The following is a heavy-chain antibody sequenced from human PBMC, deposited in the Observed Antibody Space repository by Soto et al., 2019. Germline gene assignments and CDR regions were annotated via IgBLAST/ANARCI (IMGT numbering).Heavy chain of an antibody. J-gene: IGHJ3*02. CDR3: ARGYSSSWYDAFHI. CDR1: GFTFSSYS. CDR2: ISSSSSYI. V-gene: IGHV3-21*01. Sequence: GGSLRLSCAASGFTFSSYSMNWVRQAPGKGLEWVSSISSSSSYIYYADSVKGRFTISRDNAKNSLYLQMNSLRAEDTAVYYCARGYSSSWYDAFHIWGQGTMVTVSS. D-gene: IGHD6-13*01.